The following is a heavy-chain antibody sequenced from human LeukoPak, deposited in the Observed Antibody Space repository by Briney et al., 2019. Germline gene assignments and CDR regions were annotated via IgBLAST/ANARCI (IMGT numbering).Heavy chain of an antibody. CDR3: AKGGVPAAIRGFWYYYYYMDV. D-gene: IGHD2-2*01. CDR2: IYHSGST. Sequence: SETLSLTCAVSGGSISSNNWWSWVRQSPGKGLEWIGEIYHSGSTNYNPSLRTRVTISVDASRNQFSLNLSSVTAADTAVYYCAKGGVPAAIRGFWYYYYYMDVWGKGTTVTVSS. V-gene: IGHV4-4*02. CDR1: GGSISSNNW. J-gene: IGHJ6*03.